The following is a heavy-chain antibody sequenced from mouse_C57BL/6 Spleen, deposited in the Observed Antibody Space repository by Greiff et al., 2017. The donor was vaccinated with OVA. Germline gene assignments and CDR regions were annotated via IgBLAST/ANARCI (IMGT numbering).Heavy chain of an antibody. D-gene: IGHD4-1*01. V-gene: IGHV5-4*01. CDR1: GFTFSSYA. J-gene: IGHJ2*01. CDR3: ARAGGTLYYFDY. Sequence: EVQGVESGGGLVKPGGSLKLSCAASGFTFSSYAMSWVRQTPEKRLEWVATISDGGSYTYYPDNVKGRFTISRDNAKNNLYLQMSHLKSEDTAMYYCARAGGTLYYFDYWGQGTTLTVSS. CDR2: ISDGGSYT.